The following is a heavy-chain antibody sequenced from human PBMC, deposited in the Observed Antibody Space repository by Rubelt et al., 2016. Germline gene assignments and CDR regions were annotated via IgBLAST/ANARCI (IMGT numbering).Heavy chain of an antibody. Sequence: QLQLQESGPGLVKPSETLSLTCTVSGGSIRSRSYYWGWIRQPPGKGLEWIGSIHYSGSTYYNPSLKSRVTISEDTSKKQLSLNPKYVTAADTSVYYCARNDYYDTSGYPYWGQGTLVTVSS. D-gene: IGHD3-22*01. CDR1: GGSIRSRSYY. J-gene: IGHJ4*02. V-gene: IGHV4-39*01. CDR2: IHYSGST. CDR3: ARNDYYDTSGYPY.